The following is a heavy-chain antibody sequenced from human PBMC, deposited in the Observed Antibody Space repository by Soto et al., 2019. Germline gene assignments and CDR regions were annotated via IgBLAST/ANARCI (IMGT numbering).Heavy chain of an antibody. CDR1: GFTFSSYG. V-gene: IGHV3-30*18. Sequence: QVQLVESGGGVVQPGRSLRLSCAASGFTFSSYGMHWVRQAPGKGLEWVAFISYDGSNKYYADSVKGRFTISRDNSKNTLYLQMTSLRAEDTAVYYCAKASSWVEGTHYYGMDVWGQGTTVTVSS. J-gene: IGHJ6*02. D-gene: IGHD1-1*01. CDR3: AKASSWVEGTHYYGMDV. CDR2: ISYDGSNK.